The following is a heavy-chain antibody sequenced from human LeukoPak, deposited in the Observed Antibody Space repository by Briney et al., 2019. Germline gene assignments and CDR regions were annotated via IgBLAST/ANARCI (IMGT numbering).Heavy chain of an antibody. CDR3: ARDVGLCSSTRCPPGDWFDP. J-gene: IGHJ5*02. CDR2: IYTSGNT. V-gene: IGHV4-4*07. Sequence: SETLSLTCPVSGGSISSDYWSWIRQPAGKGLEWIGRIYTSGNTDYNPSLKSRVTMSVDTSKNQFSLKLSSVTAADTAVYYCARDVGLCSSTRCPPGDWFDPWGQGTLVTISS. D-gene: IGHD2-2*01. CDR1: GGSISSDY.